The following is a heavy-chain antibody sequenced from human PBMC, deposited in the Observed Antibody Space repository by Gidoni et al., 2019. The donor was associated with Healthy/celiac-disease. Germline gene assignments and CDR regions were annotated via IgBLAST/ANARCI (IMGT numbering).Heavy chain of an antibody. CDR1: GFPFSTYG. V-gene: IGHV3-30*18. J-gene: IGHJ4*02. Sequence: QVRLVESGGGVVQPGRSLGLSCAASGFPFSTYGMPWVRQAPGKGLEWVAVISYDGSNKYYADSVKGRFTISRDNSKNTLYLQMNSLRAEDTAVYYCAKGFGWSISATMGAHAWILHYWGQGTLVTVSS. D-gene: IGHD5-18*01. CDR3: AKGFGWSISATMGAHAWILHY. CDR2: ISYDGSNK.